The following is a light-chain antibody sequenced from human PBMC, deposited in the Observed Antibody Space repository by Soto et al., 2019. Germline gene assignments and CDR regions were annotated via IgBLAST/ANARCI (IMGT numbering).Light chain of an antibody. V-gene: IGLV2-14*01. CDR3: SSYTSSSTLPV. J-gene: IGLJ2*01. CDR2: DVS. CDR1: SSDVGGYNY. Sequence: QSVLTQPASVSGSPGQSITISCTGTSSDVGGYNYVSWYQQHPGKATKLMIYDVSNRPSGVSNRFSGSKSGNTASLTISGLQAEDEADYYCSSYTSSSTLPVFGGGT.